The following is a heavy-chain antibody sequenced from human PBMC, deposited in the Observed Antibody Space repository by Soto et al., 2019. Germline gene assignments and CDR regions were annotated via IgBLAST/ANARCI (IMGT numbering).Heavy chain of an antibody. CDR3: TRTINQLLFPFGS. D-gene: IGHD2-2*01. J-gene: IGHJ5*01. CDR1: GGSVSSGSYY. CDR2: IYYSGNT. Sequence: PSETLSLTCTVSGGSVSSGSYYWSWIRQPPGKGLEWIGNIYYSGNTYYNPSLKSRVTISVDTSKNQFSLELSSVTAADTAVYYCTRTINQLLFPFGSWGQGILVTVSS. V-gene: IGHV4-39*01.